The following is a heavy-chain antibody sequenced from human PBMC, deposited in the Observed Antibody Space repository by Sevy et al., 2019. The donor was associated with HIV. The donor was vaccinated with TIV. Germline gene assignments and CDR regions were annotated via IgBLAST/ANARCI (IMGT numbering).Heavy chain of an antibody. J-gene: IGHJ3*02. CDR2: INYSGST. CDR3: AGATYDSSGLYAFDI. D-gene: IGHD3-22*01. Sequence: SETLSLTCTVSGGSISSGGYYWSWIRQHPGKGLEWIGYINYSGSTYYNPSLKSRVTISVDTSENQFSLKLSSVTAADTAVYYFAGATYDSSGLYAFDIWGQGTMVTVSS. V-gene: IGHV4-31*03. CDR1: GGSISSGGYY.